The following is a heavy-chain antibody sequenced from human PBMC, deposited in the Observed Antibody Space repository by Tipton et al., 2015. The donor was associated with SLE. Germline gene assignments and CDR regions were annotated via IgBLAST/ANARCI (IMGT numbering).Heavy chain of an antibody. Sequence: TLSLTCTVSGGSISRYYWSWIRQPPGQRLEWIGYIHYSGSTKYSPSLKSRVTMSVDTSKNQFSLKLSSVTAADTAVYYCVRVEGAYDQYYFDYWGQGTLVTVSS. CDR2: IHYSGST. CDR3: VRVEGAYDQYYFDY. D-gene: IGHD5-12*01. V-gene: IGHV4-59*01. CDR1: GGSISRYY. J-gene: IGHJ4*02.